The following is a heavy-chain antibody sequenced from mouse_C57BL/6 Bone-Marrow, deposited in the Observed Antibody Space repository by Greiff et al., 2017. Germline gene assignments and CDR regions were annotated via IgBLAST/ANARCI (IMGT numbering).Heavy chain of an antibody. Sequence: VQLQQSGAELVRPGASVKLSCTASGFNIKDDYMHWVKQRPEQGLEWIGWLDPENGDTEYASKFQGKATITADTSSNTAYLQLSSLTSEDTAVYYCTGGGAMDYWSQGTSVTVSS. CDR2: LDPENGDT. J-gene: IGHJ4*01. CDR3: TGGGAMDY. CDR1: GFNIKDDY. V-gene: IGHV14-4*01.